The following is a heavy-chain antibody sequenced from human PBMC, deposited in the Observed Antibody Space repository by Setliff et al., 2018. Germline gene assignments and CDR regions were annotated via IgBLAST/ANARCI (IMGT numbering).Heavy chain of an antibody. D-gene: IGHD1-1*01. CDR2: IYYRGDT. CDR1: GGSLSFFH. CDR3: ARTGTYRYFDY. Sequence: SETLSLTCGVYGGSLSFFHWGWIRQPPGKGLEWIGRIYYRGDTYYNASLKGRLTISVDTAQNQFSLRLTSVTAADTAVYYCARTGTYRYFDYWGQGALVTVSS. V-gene: IGHV4-39*01. J-gene: IGHJ4*02.